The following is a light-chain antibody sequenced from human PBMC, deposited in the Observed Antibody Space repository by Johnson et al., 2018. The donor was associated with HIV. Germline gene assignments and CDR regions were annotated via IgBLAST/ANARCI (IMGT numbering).Light chain of an antibody. V-gene: IGLV1-51*01. J-gene: IGLJ1*01. CDR2: DNN. CDR3: GTWDSSLDAYV. Sequence: QSVLTQPPSVSAAPGQKVTISCSGSSSNIGNNYVSWYQQLPGTAPKLLIYDNNKRPSGIPDRFSGSKYGTSGTLAITGLQAGDEADYYCGTWDSSLDAYVFGTATKVAVL. CDR1: SSNIGNNY.